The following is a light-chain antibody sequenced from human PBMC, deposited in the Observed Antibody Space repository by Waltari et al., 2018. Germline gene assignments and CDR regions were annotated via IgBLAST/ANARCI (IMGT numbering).Light chain of an antibody. CDR2: DAS. V-gene: IGKV3-20*01. Sequence: EVVLQQSPGPLSLSPGARATLSCRANQRVSRTLAWYQQKPGQAPRLLIYDASIRATGIPDRFSGSGSGTDFSLTISRLEPEDFAVYYCQKYETLPATFGQGTKVEIK. CDR1: QRVSRT. J-gene: IGKJ1*01. CDR3: QKYETLPAT.